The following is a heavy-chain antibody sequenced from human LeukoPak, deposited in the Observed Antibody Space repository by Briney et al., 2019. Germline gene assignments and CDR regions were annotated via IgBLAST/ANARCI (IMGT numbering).Heavy chain of an antibody. CDR1: GGSISSSSYY. D-gene: IGHD3-10*01. CDR2: IYYSGST. V-gene: IGHV4-39*01. CDR3: ARQPKAYYYGSGSLKNYYYYMDV. Sequence: PSETLSLTCTASGGSISSSSYYWGWIRQPPGKGLEWIGSIYYSGSTYYNPSLKSRVTISVDTSKNQFSLKLRSVTAADTAVYYCARQPKAYYYGSGSLKNYYYYMDVWGKGTTVTISS. J-gene: IGHJ6*03.